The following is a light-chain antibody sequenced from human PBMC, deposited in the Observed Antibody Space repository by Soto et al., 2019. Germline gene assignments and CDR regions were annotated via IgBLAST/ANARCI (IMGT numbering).Light chain of an antibody. V-gene: IGKV3-20*01. J-gene: IGKJ4*01. CDR1: QSVSSSY. CDR2: GAS. CDR3: QQNGSSPLT. Sequence: EIVLTQSPGTLSLSPGERATLSCRASQSVSSSYLAWYQQKPGQAPRLLIYGASSRSTGIPDRFSGSGYGTDFTLTISRLETEDFAVYYCQQNGSSPLTFGGGTKVEIK.